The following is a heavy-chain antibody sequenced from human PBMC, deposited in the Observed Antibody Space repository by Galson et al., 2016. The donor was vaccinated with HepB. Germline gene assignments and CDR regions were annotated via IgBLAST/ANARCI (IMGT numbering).Heavy chain of an antibody. CDR3: AKADWTDDVFDV. D-gene: IGHD3/OR15-3a*01. CDR1: GFTFSSYG. J-gene: IGHJ3*01. V-gene: IGHV3-30*18. Sequence: SLRLSCAASGFTFSSYGMHWVRQAPGKGLEWVAVMSYDGSNKYYTDSVKGRFTISRDNSKNTMYLQMNSLRAEDTAVYFCAKADWTDDVFDVWGQGTMVTVSS. CDR2: MSYDGSNK.